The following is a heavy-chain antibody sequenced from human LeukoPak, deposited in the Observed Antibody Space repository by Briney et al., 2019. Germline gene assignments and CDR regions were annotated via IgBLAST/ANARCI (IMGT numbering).Heavy chain of an antibody. CDR2: IIPIFGTA. CDR1: GGTFSSYA. V-gene: IGHV1-69*13. J-gene: IGHJ3*02. Sequence: SVKVSCKASGGTFSSYAISWVRQAPGQGLEWMGGIIPIFGTANYAQKFQGRVTITADESTSTAYMELSSLRSEDTTVYYCARDEAYCSGGSCGAFDIWGQGTMVTVSS. D-gene: IGHD2-15*01. CDR3: ARDEAYCSGGSCGAFDI.